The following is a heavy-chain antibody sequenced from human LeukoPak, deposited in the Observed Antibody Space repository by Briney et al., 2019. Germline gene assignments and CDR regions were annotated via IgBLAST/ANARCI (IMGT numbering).Heavy chain of an antibody. CDR2: ISSSSSYI. D-gene: IGHD3-10*02. V-gene: IGHV3-21*01. Sequence: PGGSLRLSCTGSGFTFSSYSMNWVRQAPGKGLEWVSSISSSSSYIYYADSVKGRFTISRDNAKNSLYLQMNSLRAEDTAVYYCARDMFPPRDAFDIWGQGTMVTVSS. CDR1: GFTFSSYS. J-gene: IGHJ3*02. CDR3: ARDMFPPRDAFDI.